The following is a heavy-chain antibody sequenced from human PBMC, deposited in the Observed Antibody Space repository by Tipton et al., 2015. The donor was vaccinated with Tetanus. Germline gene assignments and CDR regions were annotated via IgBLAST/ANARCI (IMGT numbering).Heavy chain of an antibody. CDR1: GYTFSGYY. CDR3: ARQSRQYYYDSSGYLDY. V-gene: IGHV1-2*06. Sequence: QLVQSGPEVKKPGASVKVSCRSSGYTFSGYYLHWVRQAPGQGLEWMGRIYPGSGGTYYAQKFQDRVTMTRSTSISTAYLELNSLKSEDTAVYFCARQSRQYYYDSSGYLDYWGQGTQVPVSS. D-gene: IGHD3-22*01. CDR2: IYPGSGGT. J-gene: IGHJ4*02.